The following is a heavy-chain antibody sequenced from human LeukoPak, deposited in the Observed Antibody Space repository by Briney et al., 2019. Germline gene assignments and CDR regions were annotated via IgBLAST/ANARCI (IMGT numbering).Heavy chain of an antibody. V-gene: IGHV4-39*07. J-gene: IGHJ3*02. D-gene: IGHD6-6*01. CDR1: GDSISSSSYY. CDR3: ARASIAALPSAFDI. Sequence: SETLSLTCTVSGDSISSSSYYWGWIRQPPGKGLEWIGSIYYSGSTYYNPSLKSRVTISVDTSKNQFSLKLSSVTAADTAVYYCARASIAALPSAFDIWGQGTMVTVSS. CDR2: IYYSGST.